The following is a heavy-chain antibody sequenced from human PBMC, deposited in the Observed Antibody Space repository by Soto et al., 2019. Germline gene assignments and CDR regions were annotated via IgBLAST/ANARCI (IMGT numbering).Heavy chain of an antibody. Sequence: PGESLKISCKDSGYRFSSNWIAWVRQMPGKGLEWMGVIYSGDSDTRYSPSFQGQVTISVDKSINTAYLQWSSLKASDTAMYYCARHYNGSDCWGQGTLVPVSS. CDR3: ARHYNGSDC. J-gene: IGHJ4*02. V-gene: IGHV5-51*01. D-gene: IGHD1-1*01. CDR1: GYRFSSNW. CDR2: IYSGDSDT.